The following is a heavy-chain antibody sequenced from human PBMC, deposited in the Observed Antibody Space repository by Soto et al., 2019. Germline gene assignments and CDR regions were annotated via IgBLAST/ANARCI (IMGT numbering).Heavy chain of an antibody. CDR1: GEAFTCCC. J-gene: IGHJ4*02. V-gene: IGHV1-3*01. CDR3: ARDSPRSDY. D-gene: IGHD6-6*01. CDR2: INAGNGNR. Sequence: VGLAESGEAFTCCCVLLVRQAPGQRLEWMGWINAGNGNRKYSQKFQGRVTITRDTSASTAYMELSSLRSEDTAVNYCARDSPRSDYWGQGTLVTVSS.